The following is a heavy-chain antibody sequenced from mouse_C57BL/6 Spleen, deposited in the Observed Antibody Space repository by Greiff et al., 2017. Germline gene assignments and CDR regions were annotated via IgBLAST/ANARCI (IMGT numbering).Heavy chain of an antibody. D-gene: IGHD1-1*01. CDR3: ARDLFLPDGFAY. Sequence: VQRVESGPELVKPGASVKISCKASGYAFSSSWMNWVKQRPGKGLEWIGRIYPGDGDTNYNGKFKGKATLTADKSSSTAYMQLSSLTSEDSAVYFCARDLFLPDGFAYWGQGTLVTVSA. CDR2: IYPGDGDT. V-gene: IGHV1-82*01. J-gene: IGHJ3*01. CDR1: GYAFSSSW.